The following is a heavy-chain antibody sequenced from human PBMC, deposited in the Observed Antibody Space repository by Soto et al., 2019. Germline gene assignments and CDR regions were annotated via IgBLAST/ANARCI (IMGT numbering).Heavy chain of an antibody. J-gene: IGHJ4*02. D-gene: IGHD3-10*01. V-gene: IGHV4-34*01. CDR2: INHSGIT. CDR1: GGSFSGYY. Sequence: SETLSLTCAVYGGSFSGYYWTWIRQPPGTGLEWIGEINHSGITNYNPSLKSRVTISVDTSKNQFSLKLSSVTAADTAVYYCARALYYGSGSYIFDYWGQGTLVTVSS. CDR3: ARALYYGSGSYIFDY.